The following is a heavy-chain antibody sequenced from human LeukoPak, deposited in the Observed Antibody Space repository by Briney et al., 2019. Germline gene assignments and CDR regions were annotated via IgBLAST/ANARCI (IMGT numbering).Heavy chain of an antibody. CDR2: ISFDGSDK. D-gene: IGHD1-26*01. Sequence: GGSLRLSCAASGFIFASYAMHWVRQAPGKGLEWVAVISFDGSDKYYADSVKGRFTISRDNSKNTLYLQMNSLRAEDTAVYYCARDQHSEIGVGANDYWGQGTLVTVSS. J-gene: IGHJ4*02. CDR1: GFIFASYA. CDR3: ARDQHSEIGVGANDY. V-gene: IGHV3-30-3*01.